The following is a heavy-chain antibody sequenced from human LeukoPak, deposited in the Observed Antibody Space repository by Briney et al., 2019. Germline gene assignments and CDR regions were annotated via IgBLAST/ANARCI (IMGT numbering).Heavy chain of an antibody. J-gene: IGHJ5*02. Sequence: ASVKVSCKASGNTFTAYYIHWVRQAPEQGLEWMGRINPNSGGTDYAQNFRGRVTLTRDTSISTAYMDLTRLRSDDTAVYYCASDQAGSVNSFDPWGQGTLVTVSS. V-gene: IGHV1-2*06. CDR2: INPNSGGT. CDR3: ASDQAGSVNSFDP. CDR1: GNTFTAYY.